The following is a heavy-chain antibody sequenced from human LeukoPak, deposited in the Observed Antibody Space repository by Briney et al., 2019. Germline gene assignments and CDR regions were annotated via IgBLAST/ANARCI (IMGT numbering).Heavy chain of an antibody. CDR1: GFTFSSYS. D-gene: IGHD3-3*01. CDR3: ARKVGDFWSGYYRIDY. Sequence: GGSLRLSCAASGFTFSSYSMNWVRQAPGKGLEWVSSISSSSSSYIYYADSVKGRFTISRDNAKNSLYLQMNSLRAEDTAVYYCARKVGDFWSGYYRIDYWGQGTLVTVSS. V-gene: IGHV3-21*01. CDR2: ISSSSSSYI. J-gene: IGHJ4*02.